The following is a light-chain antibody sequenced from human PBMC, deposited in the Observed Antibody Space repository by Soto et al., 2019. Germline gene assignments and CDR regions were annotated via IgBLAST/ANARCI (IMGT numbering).Light chain of an antibody. CDR1: SSDIGAYKF. V-gene: IGLV2-8*01. CDR2: EVS. CDR3: SLYAGTNSVV. J-gene: IGLJ2*01. Sequence: QSVLTQPPSASGSPGQSVAISCTGTSSDIGAYKFVSWYQQHPGKAPRLILYEVSRRPSGVPDRLSGSKSGNTASLTVSGLLADDEADYYCSLYAGTNSVVFGGGTKLTVL.